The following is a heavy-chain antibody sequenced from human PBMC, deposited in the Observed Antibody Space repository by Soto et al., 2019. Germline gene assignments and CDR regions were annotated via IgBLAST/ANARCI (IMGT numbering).Heavy chain of an antibody. CDR2: ISGSGGST. CDR3: AKDQSVLGGNPYYYYYGMDV. D-gene: IGHD2-15*01. CDR1: GFTVSSYA. Sequence: GSLRLSCAASGFTVSSYAMSWVRQAPGKGLEWVSAISGSGGSTYYADSVKGRFTISRDNSKNTLYLQMNSLRAEDTAVYYCAKDQSVLGGNPYYYYYGMDVWGQGTTVTVSS. V-gene: IGHV3-23*01. J-gene: IGHJ6*02.